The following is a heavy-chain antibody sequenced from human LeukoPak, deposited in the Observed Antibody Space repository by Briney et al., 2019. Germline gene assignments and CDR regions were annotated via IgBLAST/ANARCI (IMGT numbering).Heavy chain of an antibody. Sequence: GGSLRLSCAASGFTFNIYGMHWVRQAPGKGLEWVAVIWSDGSNKYYADSVKGRFTISRDNSKNTLYLQMNTLRAEDTAVYYCARADSRVVTPSHFDYWGQGTLVTVSS. J-gene: IGHJ4*02. D-gene: IGHD4-23*01. CDR3: ARADSRVVTPSHFDY. V-gene: IGHV3-33*01. CDR1: GFTFNIYG. CDR2: IWSDGSNK.